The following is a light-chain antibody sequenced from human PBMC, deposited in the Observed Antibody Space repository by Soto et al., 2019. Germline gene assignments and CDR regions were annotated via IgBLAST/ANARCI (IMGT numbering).Light chain of an antibody. J-gene: IGLJ2*01. CDR1: SSDIGSYNF. V-gene: IGLV2-23*01. CDR3: CSSAVSSKVI. CDR2: EGS. Sequence: AGQNQPSAMTGYHGQSTTISCTGTSSDIGSYNFVSWDQQHPLRPPQLIIYEGSMRPSGVSHRFSGSKSGNTASLTISGLQAEDEADYHVCSSAVSSKVIFGGGTKVT.